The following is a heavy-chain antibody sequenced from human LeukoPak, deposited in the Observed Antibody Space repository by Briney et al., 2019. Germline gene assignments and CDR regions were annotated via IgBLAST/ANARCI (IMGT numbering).Heavy chain of an antibody. D-gene: IGHD2-2*01. V-gene: IGHV3-21*01. CDR3: ARADCSSSTCYLRRSWFDP. CDR2: IRNSNGNI. Sequence: GSLRVSCAASGFTLSNYDMNWVRQAPGKGLEWGSSIRNSNGNIYYKDSVRGRFTISRDTAKNALHLEMNRLRAEDTAVYYCARADCSSSTCYLRRSWFDPWGQGTLVTVSS. CDR1: GFTLSNYD. J-gene: IGHJ5*02.